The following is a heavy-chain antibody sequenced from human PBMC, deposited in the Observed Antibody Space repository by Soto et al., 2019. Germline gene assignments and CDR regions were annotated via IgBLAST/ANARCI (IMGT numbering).Heavy chain of an antibody. CDR3: ARGLFRGYSYGYADY. D-gene: IGHD5-18*01. CDR1: GFTFSSYA. J-gene: IGHJ4*02. Sequence: PGRSVRLSCAASGFTFSSYAMHWVRQAPGKGLEWVAVISYDGSNKYYADSVKGRFTISRDNSKNTLYLQMNSLRAEDTAVYYCARGLFRGYSYGYADYWGQGTLVTASS. V-gene: IGHV3-30-3*01. CDR2: ISYDGSNK.